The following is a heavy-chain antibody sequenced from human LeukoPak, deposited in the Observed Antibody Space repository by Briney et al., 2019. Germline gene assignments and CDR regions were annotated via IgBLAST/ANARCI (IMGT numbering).Heavy chain of an antibody. CDR1: GGSISSSSYY. Sequence: SETLSLTCTVSGGSISSSSYYWGWIRQPPGKGLEWIGSIYYSGSTYYNPSLKSRVTISVDTSKNQFSLKLSSVTAADTAVYYCARHPDDYGDYVVPWGQGTLVTVSS. CDR3: ARHPDDYGDYVVP. D-gene: IGHD4-17*01. V-gene: IGHV4-39*01. CDR2: IYYSGST. J-gene: IGHJ5*02.